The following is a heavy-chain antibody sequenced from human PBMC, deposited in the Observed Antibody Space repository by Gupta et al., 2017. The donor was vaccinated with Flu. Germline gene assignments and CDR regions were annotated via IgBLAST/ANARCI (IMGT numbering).Heavy chain of an antibody. CDR3: AKGKTFAAASTSPLEN. V-gene: IGHV3-30*18. D-gene: IGHD2-15*01. Sequence: FTFSSVAMDGVRQAPGKGREWRAVIASDGSNGYYADSVKDRFTISRDTSKNTLYLQMNSLGAEDTAVYYCAKGKTFAAASTSPLENWGQGTLVTVSS. J-gene: IGHJ4*02. CDR2: IASDGSNG. CDR1: FTFSSVA.